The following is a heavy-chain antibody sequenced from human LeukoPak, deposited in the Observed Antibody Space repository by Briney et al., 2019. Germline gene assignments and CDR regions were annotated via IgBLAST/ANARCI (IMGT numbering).Heavy chain of an antibody. Sequence: ASVKVSCKASGYTFTGYYMHWVRQAPGQGLEWMGLINPNSGGTNYAQKFQGRVTMTRDTSISTAYMELSRLRSDDTAVYYCARHLNPPYYYDSSGRGPIDYWGQGTLVTVSS. CDR3: ARHLNPPYYYDSSGRGPIDY. CDR2: INPNSGGT. J-gene: IGHJ4*02. D-gene: IGHD3-22*01. CDR1: GYTFTGYY. V-gene: IGHV1-2*02.